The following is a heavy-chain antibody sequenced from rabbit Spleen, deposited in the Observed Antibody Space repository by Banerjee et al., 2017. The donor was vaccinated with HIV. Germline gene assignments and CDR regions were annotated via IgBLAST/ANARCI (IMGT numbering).Heavy chain of an antibody. CDR3: ARGAFGAGEGYDL. V-gene: IGHV1S45*01. D-gene: IGHD4-2*01. J-gene: IGHJ4*01. Sequence: QEQLEESGGGLVKPEGSLTLTCTASGFSFSSSYWICWVRQAPGKGLEWIACIYAGSSGSIYYASWAKGRFTISKSSSTTVTLQMTSLTAADTATYFCARGAFGAGEGYDLWGPGTLVTVS. CDR1: GFSFSSSYW. CDR2: IYAGSSGSI.